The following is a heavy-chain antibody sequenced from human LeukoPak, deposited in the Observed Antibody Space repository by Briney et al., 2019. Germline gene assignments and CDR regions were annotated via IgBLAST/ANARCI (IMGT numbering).Heavy chain of an antibody. CDR3: ARDRGRDYGDYNWFDP. D-gene: IGHD4-17*01. J-gene: IGHJ5*02. V-gene: IGHV3-21*01. CDR1: GFTFSSYS. Sequence: PGGSLRLSCAASGFTFSSYSMNWVRQAPGKGLEWVSSISSSSSYIYYADSVKGRFTISRDNAKNSLYLQMNSLRAGDTAVYYCARDRGRDYGDYNWFDPWGQGTLVTVSS. CDR2: ISSSSSYI.